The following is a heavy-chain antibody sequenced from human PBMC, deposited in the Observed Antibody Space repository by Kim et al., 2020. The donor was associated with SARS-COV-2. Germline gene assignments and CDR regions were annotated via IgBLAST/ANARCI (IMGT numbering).Heavy chain of an antibody. CDR3: AKVSSSLDAFDI. Sequence: GGSLRLSCAASGFTFGDYAMHWVRQAPGKGLEWVSGISWNSGSIGYADSVKGRFTISRDNAKNSLYLQMNSLRAEDTALYYCAKVSSSLDAFDIWGQGTMVTVSS. D-gene: IGHD6-6*01. J-gene: IGHJ3*02. CDR2: ISWNSGSI. CDR1: GFTFGDYA. V-gene: IGHV3-9*01.